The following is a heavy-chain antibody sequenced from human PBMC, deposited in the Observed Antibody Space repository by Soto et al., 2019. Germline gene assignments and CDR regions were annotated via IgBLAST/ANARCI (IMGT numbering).Heavy chain of an antibody. CDR3: ARASSSSSAADY. J-gene: IGHJ4*02. V-gene: IGHV4-31*01. D-gene: IGHD6-6*01. CDR1: GESISSGGYY. CDR2: IYDTESA. Sequence: QVQLQESGPGLVKPSQTLSLTCNVSGESISSGGYYWSWIRHHPGKGLEWIGYIYDTESAYYNPSLKSPVTXXMXASKNQFAMRLSSVTAADTAVYYCARASSSSSAADYWGQGILGTVSS.